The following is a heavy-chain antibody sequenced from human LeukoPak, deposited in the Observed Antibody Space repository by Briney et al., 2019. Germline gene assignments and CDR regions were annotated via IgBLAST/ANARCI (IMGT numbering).Heavy chain of an antibody. D-gene: IGHD3-10*01. J-gene: IGHJ4*02. CDR3: AREAGGSGSYFIDY. CDR1: GGSFSGCY. CDR2: INHSGST. Sequence: SESLSLNCAVYGGSFSGCYWSWIRQPPGKGLEWIGEINHSGSTNYNPSLKSRVTISVDTSKNQFSLKLSSVTAADTAEYYCAREAGGSGSYFIDYWGQGTLVTVSS. V-gene: IGHV4-34*01.